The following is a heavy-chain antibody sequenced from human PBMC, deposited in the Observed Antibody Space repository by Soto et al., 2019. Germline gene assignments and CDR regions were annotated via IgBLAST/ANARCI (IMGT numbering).Heavy chain of an antibody. CDR3: AKGSIAVAGSAFDI. CDR1: GGSISSYY. V-gene: IGHV4-59*01. CDR2: IYYSGST. J-gene: IGHJ3*02. Sequence: QVQLQESGPGLVKPSETLSLTCTVSGGSISSYYWSWIRQPPGKGLEWIGDIYYSGSTNYNPSLKSRVTISVYTSKNQFSLKLSSVTAADTAVYYCAKGSIAVAGSAFDIGGQGTMVTVAS. D-gene: IGHD6-19*01.